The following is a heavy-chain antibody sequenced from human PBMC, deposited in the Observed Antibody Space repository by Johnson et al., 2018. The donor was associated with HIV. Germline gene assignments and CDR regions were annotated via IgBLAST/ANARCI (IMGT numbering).Heavy chain of an antibody. D-gene: IGHD3-10*01. CDR2: ISYDGSNK. V-gene: IGHV3-30-3*01. J-gene: IGHJ3*02. CDR1: GFTFSSYA. CDR3: ARERATLWFRASGAAFDI. Sequence: QVQLVESGGVVVQPGGSLRLSCAASGFTFSSYAMHWVRQAPGKGLEWVAVISYDGSNKYYADSVKGRFTISRDNAKNSLYLQMNSLRAEDTAVYYCARERATLWFRASGAAFDIWGQGTMVTVSS.